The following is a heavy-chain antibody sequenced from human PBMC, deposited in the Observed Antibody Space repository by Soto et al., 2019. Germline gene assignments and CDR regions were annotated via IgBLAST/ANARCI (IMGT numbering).Heavy chain of an antibody. Sequence: QVQLVQSGAEVKKPGSSVKVSCKASGGTFSSYAISWVRQAPGQGLEWMGGIIPIFGTAHYAQKFQGRVTITADESTSTAYMELSSLRSEDTAVYYCARDRGCSSTSCYERGGYWGQGTLVTVSS. V-gene: IGHV1-69*01. CDR1: GGTFSSYA. J-gene: IGHJ4*02. CDR2: IIPIFGTA. D-gene: IGHD2-2*01. CDR3: ARDRGCSSTSCYERGGY.